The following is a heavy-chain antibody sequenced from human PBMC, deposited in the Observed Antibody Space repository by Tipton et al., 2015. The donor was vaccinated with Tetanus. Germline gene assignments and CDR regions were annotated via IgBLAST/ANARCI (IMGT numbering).Heavy chain of an antibody. CDR1: GITFSGHA. CDR3: ARDVEAGWYIRGMGVDHYVMDG. V-gene: IGHV3-30-3*01. Sequence: SLRLSCAASGITFSGHALHWVRQAPGKGLEWVAVISNDGDNKFYADSVTGRFTISRDNSKNTLYLQMNSLRAEDTALYYCARDVEAGWYIRGMGVDHYVMDGGGQGTTVTASS. D-gene: IGHD6-19*01. J-gene: IGHJ6*02. CDR2: ISNDGDNK.